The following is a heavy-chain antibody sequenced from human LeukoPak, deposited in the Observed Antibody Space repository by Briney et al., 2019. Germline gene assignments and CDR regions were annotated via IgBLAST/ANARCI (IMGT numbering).Heavy chain of an antibody. CDR3: ARAQERYCSGGSCYSSPTHFDY. Sequence: ASVKVSCKASGYTFTGYYMHWVRQAPGQGLEWMGWINPNSGGTNYAQKFQGRVTMTRDTSISTAYMELSSLRSEDMAVYYCARAQERYCSGGSCYSSPTHFDYWGQGTLVTVSS. CDR2: INPNSGGT. D-gene: IGHD2-15*01. V-gene: IGHV1-2*02. CDR1: GYTFTGYY. J-gene: IGHJ4*02.